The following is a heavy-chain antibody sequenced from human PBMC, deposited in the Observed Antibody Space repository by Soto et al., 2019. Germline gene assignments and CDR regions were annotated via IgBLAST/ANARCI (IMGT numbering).Heavy chain of an antibody. D-gene: IGHD5-12*01. V-gene: IGHV4-30-2*01. CDR1: GGSISSGGYS. J-gene: IGHJ4*02. CDR3: ATQTIVATILN. Sequence: QLQLQESGSGLVKPSQTLSLTCAVSGGSISSGGYSWSWIRQPPGKGLEWIGYIYHSGSTYYNPSLKSRVTRSVDRSKNHFSLKLSSVTAADTAVYYCATQTIVATILNWGQGTLVTVSS. CDR2: IYHSGST.